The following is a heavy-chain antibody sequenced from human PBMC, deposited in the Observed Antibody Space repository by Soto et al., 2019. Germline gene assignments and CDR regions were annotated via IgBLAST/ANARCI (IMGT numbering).Heavy chain of an antibody. V-gene: IGHV3-33*01. J-gene: IGHJ6*02. CDR1: GFTFSSYG. CDR3: ARDRAVAPPNYYYYYGMDV. D-gene: IGHD6-19*01. Sequence: QVQLVESGGGVVQPGRSLRLSCAASGFTFSSYGMHWVRQAPGKGLEWVAVIWYDGSNKYYADSVKGRFTISRDNSKNTLYLQMNRLRAEDTAVYYCARDRAVAPPNYYYYYGMDVWGQGTTVTVSS. CDR2: IWYDGSNK.